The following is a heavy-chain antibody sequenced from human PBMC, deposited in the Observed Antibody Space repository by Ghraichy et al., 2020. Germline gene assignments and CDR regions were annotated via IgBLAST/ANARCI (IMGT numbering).Heavy chain of an antibody. D-gene: IGHD6-19*01. CDR3: ARLYSNGWYGPDY. V-gene: IGHV3-7*01. Sequence: LSLTCAASGFTFSSYWMSWVRQAPGKGLEWVANIKKDGSEKYYVDSVKGRFTISRDIAKNSLYLQMNSLRAEDTAVYYCARLYSNGWYGPDYWGQGTLVTVSS. CDR2: IKKDGSEK. CDR1: GFTFSSYW. J-gene: IGHJ4*02.